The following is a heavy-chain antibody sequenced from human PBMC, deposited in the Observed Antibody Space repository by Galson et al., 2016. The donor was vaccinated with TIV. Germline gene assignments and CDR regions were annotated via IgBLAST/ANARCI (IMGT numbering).Heavy chain of an antibody. CDR2: INPNSGGT. V-gene: IGHV1-2*06. CDR1: GYTFIGYY. J-gene: IGHJ4*02. D-gene: IGHD3-10*01. CDR3: ARAAYGSGSRDFDS. Sequence: SVKASCKASGYTFIGYYIHWVRQAPGQGLEWMGQINPNSGGTNNAQKFQGRVTMTRDTSISTAYMELTRLRSDDTAVYYCARAAYGSGSRDFDSWGQGTLVTVSS.